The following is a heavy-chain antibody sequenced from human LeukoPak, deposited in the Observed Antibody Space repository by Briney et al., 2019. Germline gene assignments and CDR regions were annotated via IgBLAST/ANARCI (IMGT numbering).Heavy chain of an antibody. D-gene: IGHD3-3*01. J-gene: IGHJ4*02. Sequence: GASVKVSCKASGYTFTSYGISWVRQAPGQGLEWMGWISAYNGNTNYAQKLQGRVTMTTDTSTSTAYMELRGLRSDDTAVYYCAREDDFWSDLHYGSDYWGQGTLVTVSS. V-gene: IGHV1-18*01. CDR2: ISAYNGNT. CDR3: AREDDFWSDLHYGSDY. CDR1: GYTFTSYG.